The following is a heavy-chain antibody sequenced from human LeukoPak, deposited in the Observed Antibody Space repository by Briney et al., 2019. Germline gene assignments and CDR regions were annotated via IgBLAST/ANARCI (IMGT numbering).Heavy chain of an antibody. CDR1: GGSISSYY. J-gene: IGHJ4*02. V-gene: IGHV4-59*01. Sequence: PSETLSLTCTVSGGSISSYYWSWIRQPPGKGLEWIGYIYYSGSTNYNPSLKSRVTISVDTSKNQFSLKLSSVTAADTAVYYCARGADYYDSSGVIDYWGQGTLVTVSS. D-gene: IGHD3-22*01. CDR3: ARGADYYDSSGVIDY. CDR2: IYYSGST.